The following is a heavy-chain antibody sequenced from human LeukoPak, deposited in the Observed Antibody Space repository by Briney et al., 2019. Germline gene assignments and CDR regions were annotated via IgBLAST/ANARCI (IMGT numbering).Heavy chain of an antibody. CDR2: INTDGSST. CDR1: GFTFSSYW. V-gene: IGHV3-74*01. Sequence: GGSLRLSCAASGFTFSSYWMHWVRQAPGKGLVWVSRINTDGSSTSYADSVKGRFTISRDNAKNSLYLQMNSLRAEDTAVYYCAREMESVGPFDYWGQGTLVTVSS. D-gene: IGHD3-3*01. J-gene: IGHJ4*02. CDR3: AREMESVGPFDY.